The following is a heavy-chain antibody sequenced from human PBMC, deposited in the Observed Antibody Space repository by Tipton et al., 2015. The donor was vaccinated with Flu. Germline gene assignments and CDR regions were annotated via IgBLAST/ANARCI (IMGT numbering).Heavy chain of an antibody. D-gene: IGHD3-10*01. Sequence: TLSLTCTVSGGSITGGNFYWSWIRQPAGKGLEWIGRIYDNGSTQYNSSLKSRVTLSLDTSKNQFSLKLTSVTAADTAVYYCSMETPSTYYYYFDSWGQGMRVTVSS. CDR1: GGSITGGNFY. CDR2: IYDNGST. V-gene: IGHV4-61*02. CDR3: SMETPSTYYYYFDS. J-gene: IGHJ4*02.